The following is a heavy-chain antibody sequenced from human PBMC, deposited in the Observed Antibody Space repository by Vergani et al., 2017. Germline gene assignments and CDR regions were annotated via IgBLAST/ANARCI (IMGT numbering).Heavy chain of an antibody. V-gene: IGHV1-18*01. Sequence: QVQLVQSGAEVKKPGSSVKVSCKASGGTFSSYAISWVRQAPGQGLEWMGWISAYNGNTNYAQKLQGRVTMTTDTSTSTAYMELRSLRSDDTAVYYCARPTGTIQLHDAFDIWGQGTMVTVSS. J-gene: IGHJ3*02. CDR1: GGTFSSYA. CDR2: ISAYNGNT. CDR3: ARPTGTIQLHDAFDI. D-gene: IGHD1-7*01.